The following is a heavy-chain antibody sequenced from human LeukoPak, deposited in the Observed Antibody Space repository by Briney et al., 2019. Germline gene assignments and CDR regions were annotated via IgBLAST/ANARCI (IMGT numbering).Heavy chain of an antibody. V-gene: IGHV3-23*01. CDR3: AKVTYYYDSSGYYADAFDI. CDR1: GFTFSSYA. CDR2: ISGSGGST. Sequence: GGSLRLSCAASGFTFSSYAMSWVRQAPGKGLEWVSAISGSGGSTYYADSVEGRFTISRGNSKNTLYLQMNSLRAEDTAVYYCAKVTYYYDSSGYYADAFDIWGQGTMVTVSS. J-gene: IGHJ3*02. D-gene: IGHD3-22*01.